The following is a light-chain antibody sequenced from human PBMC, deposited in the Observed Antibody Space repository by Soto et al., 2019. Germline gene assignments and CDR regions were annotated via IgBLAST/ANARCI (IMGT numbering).Light chain of an antibody. CDR3: QQYNNWPPVYT. J-gene: IGKJ2*01. CDR2: GAS. Sequence: EIVMKQSPATLSVSPGERATLSCSASQSVSSNLAWYQQKPGQATRLLIYGASTRATGIPARFSGSWSGTEVTLTISSLQSEAFAFYYCQQYNNWPPVYTVGQGTKLEIK. CDR1: QSVSSN. V-gene: IGKV3-15*01.